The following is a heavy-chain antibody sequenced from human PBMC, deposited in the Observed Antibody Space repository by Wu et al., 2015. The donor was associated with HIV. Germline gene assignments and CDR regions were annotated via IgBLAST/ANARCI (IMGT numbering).Heavy chain of an antibody. CDR1: GYAFTSHE. CDR3: ARGLWHTSGACYIFDY. CDR2: VNTDTGNT. Sequence: QVQMVQSGAEVKKPGASVKVSCKTSGYAFTSHEINWVRQAPGQGLEWLGWVNTDTGNTGYAPKFHDTVTTTRNISITTVFLELNSLRFEDTAVYYCARGLWHTSGACYIFDYWGQGTLVTVSS. D-gene: IGHD6-25*01. V-gene: IGHV1-8*01. J-gene: IGHJ4*02.